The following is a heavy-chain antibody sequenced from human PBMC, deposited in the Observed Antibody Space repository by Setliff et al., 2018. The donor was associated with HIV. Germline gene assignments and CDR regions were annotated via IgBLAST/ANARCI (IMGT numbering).Heavy chain of an antibody. V-gene: IGHV4-59*05. CDR1: SGSISSYY. D-gene: IGHD5-18*01. CDR2: IYYSGST. CDR3: ARHLAMGGIQLWFVDDYFDY. J-gene: IGHJ4*02. Sequence: SETLSLTCTVSSGSISSYYWSWIRQPAGKGLEWIGRIYYSGSTYYNPSLKSRVTISVDTSKNQFSLKLSSVTAADTAVYYCARHLAMGGIQLWFVDDYFDYWGQGTLVTVSS.